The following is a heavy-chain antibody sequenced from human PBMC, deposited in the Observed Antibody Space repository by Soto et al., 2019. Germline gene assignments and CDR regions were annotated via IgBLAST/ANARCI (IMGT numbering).Heavy chain of an antibody. V-gene: IGHV4-30-2*01. CDR1: GGSISSGGYS. CDR2: IYHSGST. Sequence: QLQLQESGSGLVKPSQTLSLTCAVSGGSISSGGYSWSWIRQPPGKGLEWIGYIYHSGSTYYNPSLKSRVTISVDRSKNQFSLKLSSVTAADTAVYYCARGLRDATAMVSLCDYWGQGTLVTVSS. J-gene: IGHJ4*02. D-gene: IGHD5-18*01. CDR3: ARGLRDATAMVSLCDY.